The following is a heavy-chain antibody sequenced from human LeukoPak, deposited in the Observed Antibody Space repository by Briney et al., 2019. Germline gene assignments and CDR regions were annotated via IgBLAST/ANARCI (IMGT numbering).Heavy chain of an antibody. D-gene: IGHD2-2*02. CDR2: INHSGST. J-gene: IGHJ4*02. Sequence: PSETLSLTCAVYGGSFSGYYWSWIRQPPGKGLEWIGEINHSGSTNYNPSLKSRVTISVDTSKNQFSLKLSSVTAADTAVYYCARGPLLYQLLYHLDYWGQGTLVTVSS. CDR1: GGSFSGYY. V-gene: IGHV4-34*01. CDR3: ARGPLLYQLLYHLDY.